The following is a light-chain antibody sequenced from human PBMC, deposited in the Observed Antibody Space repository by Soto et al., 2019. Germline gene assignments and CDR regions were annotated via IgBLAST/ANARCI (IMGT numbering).Light chain of an antibody. CDR1: QSISSW. Sequence: DIQMTQSPSPLSASVGDRVTITCRASQSISSWLAWYQQKPGKAPKLLIYAASTLQTGVPSRFSGSGSGTEFTLTISSLQPEDFATYHCQQLTSYPRSTFGQGTRLEIK. CDR2: AAS. V-gene: IGKV1-5*01. J-gene: IGKJ5*01. CDR3: QQLTSYPRST.